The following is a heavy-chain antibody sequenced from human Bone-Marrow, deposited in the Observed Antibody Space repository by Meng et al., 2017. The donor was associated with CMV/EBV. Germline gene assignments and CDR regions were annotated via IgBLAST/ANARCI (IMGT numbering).Heavy chain of an antibody. J-gene: IGHJ5*02. V-gene: IGHV4-39*07. D-gene: IGHD2-21*02. CDR3: ARAFCAGGDCYSPNWFDP. CDR1: GGSINSSSYF. CDR2: LYDSGRT. Sequence: SETLSLTCTVSGGSINSSSYFWGWIRQPPGKGLEWIGSLYDSGRTYYNPSLKSRVTISVDTSKNRFSLKLSSVTAADTAVYYCARAFCAGGDCYSPNWFDPWGQGTLDTVSS.